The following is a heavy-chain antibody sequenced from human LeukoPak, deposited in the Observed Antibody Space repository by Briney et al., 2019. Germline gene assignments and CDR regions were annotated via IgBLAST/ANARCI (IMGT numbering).Heavy chain of an antibody. Sequence: GGSLRLSCAASGFTFSGYWMHWVRQAPGKGLVWVSHIDSDGSSTNYADSVKGRFTISRDNAKNTLYLQMNSLRAEDTAVYYCARALRLAVSLDYWGQGTLVTVSS. CDR3: ARALRLAVSLDY. V-gene: IGHV3-74*01. D-gene: IGHD6-19*01. CDR2: IDSDGSST. J-gene: IGHJ4*02. CDR1: GFTFSGYW.